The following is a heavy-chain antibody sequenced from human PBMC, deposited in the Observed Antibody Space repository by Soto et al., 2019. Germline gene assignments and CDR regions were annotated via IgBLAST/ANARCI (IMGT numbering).Heavy chain of an antibody. CDR1: GFAVSSKY. J-gene: IGHJ4*02. D-gene: IGHD6-19*01. Sequence: EVQLVESGGGLIQPGGSLRLSCAASGFAVSSKYMTWVRQAPGKGLEWVSVIYGGGTTYYADSVKGRFTISRDTSKTTLYLQMNSLRAEDTAVYYCVQTTGWPGFDFRGQGTLVTVSS. V-gene: IGHV3-53*01. CDR2: IYGGGTT. CDR3: VQTTGWPGFDF.